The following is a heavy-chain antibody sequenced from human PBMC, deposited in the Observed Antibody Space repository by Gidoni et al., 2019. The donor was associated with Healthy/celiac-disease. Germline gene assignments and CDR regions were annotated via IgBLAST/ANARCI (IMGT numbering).Heavy chain of an antibody. D-gene: IGHD3-22*01. CDR1: GYSFTTYW. CDR3: ARGVETYYYDSSGYPYYFDY. J-gene: IGHJ4*02. Sequence: EAQLVPSGAEVKKPGESLTIACKGSGYSFTTYWTGRVRQMPGKGLEWMGIIYPGDSDTRYSPSFQGQVTISADKSISTAYLQWSSLKASDTAMYYCARGVETYYYDSSGYPYYFDYWGQGTLVTVSS. V-gene: IGHV5-51*01. CDR2: IYPGDSDT.